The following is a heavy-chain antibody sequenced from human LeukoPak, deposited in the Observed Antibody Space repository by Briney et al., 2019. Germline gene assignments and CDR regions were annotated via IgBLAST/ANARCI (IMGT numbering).Heavy chain of an antibody. V-gene: IGHV4-59*08. Sequence: SETLSLTCTVSGGSISSYYWSWIRQPPGKGLEWIGYIYYSGSTNYNPSLKSRVTISVDTSKNQFSLKLSSVTAADTAVYYCARHGGALSMVRGVDYYFDYWGQGTLVTVSS. J-gene: IGHJ4*02. CDR3: ARHGGALSMVRGVDYYFDY. CDR2: IYYSGST. CDR1: GGSISSYY. D-gene: IGHD3-10*01.